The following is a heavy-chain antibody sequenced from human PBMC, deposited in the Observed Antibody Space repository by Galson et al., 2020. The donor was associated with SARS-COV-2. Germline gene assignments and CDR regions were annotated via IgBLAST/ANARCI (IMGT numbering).Heavy chain of an antibody. V-gene: IGHV3-30-3*01. D-gene: IGHD6-19*01. Sequence: ETGGSLRLSCAASGFTFSSYAMHWVRQAPGRGLEWVAIISYDGNIKYYADSVKGRFTISRDNSKNTLYLQMNSLKPEDTAVYYCAKAVGGTGSEGRWGQGSLVTVSS. CDR1: GFTFSSYA. CDR3: AKAVGGTGSEGR. J-gene: IGHJ4*02. CDR2: ISYDGNIK.